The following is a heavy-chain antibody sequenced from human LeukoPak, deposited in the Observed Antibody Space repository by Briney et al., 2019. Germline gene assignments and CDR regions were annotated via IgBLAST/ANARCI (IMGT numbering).Heavy chain of an antibody. CDR3: ATGDGDSRYYFDS. J-gene: IGHJ4*02. Sequence: PGGSLRLSCTASGFSLSRYWMHWVRQAPGKGLVWVSRINRDGSSTNYADSVKGRFTISRDNAKNTLFLEMNSLRAEDTAVYYCATGDGDSRYYFDSWGQGTQVTVSS. D-gene: IGHD4-17*01. V-gene: IGHV3-74*01. CDR2: INRDGSST. CDR1: GFSLSRYW.